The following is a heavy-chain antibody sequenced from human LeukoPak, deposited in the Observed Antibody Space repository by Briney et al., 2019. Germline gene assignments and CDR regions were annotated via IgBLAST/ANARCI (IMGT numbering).Heavy chain of an antibody. V-gene: IGHV4-34*01. CDR1: GGSFSGYY. CDR2: INHSGST. CDR3: ARSPYSSLDY. J-gene: IGHJ4*02. Sequence: SETLSLTCAVYGGSFSGYYWSWIRQPPGKGLEWIGEINHSGSTNYNPSLKSRVTISIDTSKNLFSLKLSSVTAADTAMYYCARSPYSSLDYWGQGSLVTVSS. D-gene: IGHD2-15*01.